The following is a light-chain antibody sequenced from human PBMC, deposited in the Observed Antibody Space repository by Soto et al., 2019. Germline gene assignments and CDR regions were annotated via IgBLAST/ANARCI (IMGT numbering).Light chain of an antibody. CDR2: ENN. V-gene: IGLV1-51*02. CDR1: SSNIGNNY. CDR3: GTWDSSLSAVV. J-gene: IGLJ2*01. Sequence: QSVLTQPPSGSAAPGQTVTISCSGSSSNIGNNYVSWYQHNPGTGPKLLIYENNKRPSWIPDRFSGSKSGTSATLGITGLQTGDEADYYCGTWDSSLSAVVFGGGTKLTVL.